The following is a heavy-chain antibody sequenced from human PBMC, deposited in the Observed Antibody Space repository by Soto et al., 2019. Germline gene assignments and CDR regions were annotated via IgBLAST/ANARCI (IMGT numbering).Heavy chain of an antibody. D-gene: IGHD6-19*01. J-gene: IGHJ4*02. CDR3: AKAEKTSAVAGYLEN. CDR2: ISGSVSIT. V-gene: IGHV3-23*01. Sequence: PGGSLRLSCAASEFTFSNYAMTWVRQAPGKGLEWVSSISGSVSITYYAESVKGRFAISRDNSKNTLFLQMNSLRAEDTAIYYCAKAEKTSAVAGYLENWGQGTQVTVSS. CDR1: EFTFSNYA.